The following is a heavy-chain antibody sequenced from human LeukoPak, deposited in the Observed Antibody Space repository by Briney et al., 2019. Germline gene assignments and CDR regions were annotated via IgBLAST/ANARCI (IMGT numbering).Heavy chain of an antibody. D-gene: IGHD2-2*01. V-gene: IGHV4-34*01. Sequence: SETLSLTCAVYGGSFSGYYWSWIRQPPGKGLEWIGEINHSGSTNYNPSLKSRVTISVDTSKNQFSLKLSSVTAADTAVYYCVRLPHCSTTRCYAGGYYMDVWGKGTTATVSS. J-gene: IGHJ6*03. CDR1: GGSFSGYY. CDR2: INHSGST. CDR3: VRLPHCSTTRCYAGGYYMDV.